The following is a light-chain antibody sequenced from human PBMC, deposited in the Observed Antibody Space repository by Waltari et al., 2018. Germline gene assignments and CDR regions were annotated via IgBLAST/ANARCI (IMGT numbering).Light chain of an antibody. CDR1: DIGDKR. Sequence: SYVLTQPPSVSVAPGQTARITCGGSDIGDKRVPWYQNKPGQAPLLVFDDDTDRPSGIPGRIPGSNSGYTTTLSITRVESGDEADYYYQVWDSDRDYVVFGGGTKLIVL. CDR2: DDT. CDR3: QVWDSDRDYVV. J-gene: IGLJ2*01. V-gene: IGLV3-21*02.